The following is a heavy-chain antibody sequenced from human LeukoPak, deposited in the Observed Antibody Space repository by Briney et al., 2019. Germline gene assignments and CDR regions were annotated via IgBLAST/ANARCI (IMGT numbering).Heavy chain of an antibody. CDR2: INHSGST. Sequence: SETLSLTCAVYGGSFSGYYWSWIRQPPGKGLEWTGEINHSGSTNYNPSLKSRVTISVDTSKNQFSLKLSSVTAADTAVYYCALVVSADDAFDIWGQGTMVTVSS. CDR3: ALVVSADDAFDI. CDR1: GGSFSGYY. V-gene: IGHV4-34*01. D-gene: IGHD3-22*01. J-gene: IGHJ3*02.